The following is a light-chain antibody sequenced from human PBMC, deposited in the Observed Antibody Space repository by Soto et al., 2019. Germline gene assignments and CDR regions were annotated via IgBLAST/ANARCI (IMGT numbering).Light chain of an antibody. J-gene: IGKJ1*01. V-gene: IGKV1-5*03. Sequence: DLEMTQSPSTLSASVGDRVTITCRASQSISSWLAWYQQKPGKAPKLLIYKASSLESGVQSRFSGSGSGTEFTLTIRSLQPDDFATYYCKQYNSYSTFGQGTKVDIK. CDR1: QSISSW. CDR3: KQYNSYST. CDR2: KAS.